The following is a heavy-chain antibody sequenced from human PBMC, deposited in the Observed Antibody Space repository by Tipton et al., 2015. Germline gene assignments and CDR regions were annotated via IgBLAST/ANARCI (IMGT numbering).Heavy chain of an antibody. D-gene: IGHD7-27*01. CDR2: ISHDGSER. V-gene: IGHV3-7*01. J-gene: IGHJ3*02. CDR1: GITFSSYW. Sequence: SLRLSCTASGITFSSYWMSWVRQAPGKGLEWIGQISHDGSERYYLDSMRGRFTISRDNAKNSLYLQMNTLRAEDTAVYHCARDVNGGYFDIWGQGTSATVSP. CDR3: ARDVNGGYFDI.